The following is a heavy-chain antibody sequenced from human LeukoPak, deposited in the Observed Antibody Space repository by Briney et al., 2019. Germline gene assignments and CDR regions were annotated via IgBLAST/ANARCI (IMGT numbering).Heavy chain of an antibody. CDR2: IYSSGSS. Sequence: SETLALTCTVSGGSINSSYWNWIRQPPGKGLEWIGYIYSSGSSNYDPSLKGRIAISVNTSHNQFSLKLTSVTAADTAVYYCARRSGSGWYIDYWGQEILVTVSS. D-gene: IGHD6-19*01. CDR1: GGSINSSY. CDR3: ARRSGSGWYIDY. J-gene: IGHJ4*02. V-gene: IGHV4-59*08.